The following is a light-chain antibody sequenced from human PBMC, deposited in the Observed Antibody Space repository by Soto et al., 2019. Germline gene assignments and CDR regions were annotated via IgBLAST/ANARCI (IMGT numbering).Light chain of an antibody. CDR1: DSNIGAGYD. J-gene: IGLJ2*01. CDR2: AND. CDR3: QSYDSSLSAVV. Sequence: QPVLTQPPSVSGAPGQRVTMSCSGSDSNIGAGYDLHWYQQLPGTAPKVLIYANDNRPSGVPDRFSGSRSGSSASLAITGLQAEDEADYYCQSYDSSLSAVVFGGGTQLTVL. V-gene: IGLV1-40*01.